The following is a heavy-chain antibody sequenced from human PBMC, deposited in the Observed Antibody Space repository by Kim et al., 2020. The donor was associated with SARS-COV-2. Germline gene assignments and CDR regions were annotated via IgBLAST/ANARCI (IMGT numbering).Heavy chain of an antibody. CDR3: ARVPTFYYYYGMDV. V-gene: IGHV3-48*03. CDR2: ISSSGSTI. CDR1: GFTFSSYE. D-gene: IGHD3-3*02. Sequence: GGSLRLSCAASGFTFSSYEMNWVRQAPGKGLEWVSYISSSGSTIYYADSVKGRFTISRDNAKNSLYLQMNSLRAEDTAVYYCARVPTFYYYYGMDVWGQGTTVTVSS. J-gene: IGHJ6*02.